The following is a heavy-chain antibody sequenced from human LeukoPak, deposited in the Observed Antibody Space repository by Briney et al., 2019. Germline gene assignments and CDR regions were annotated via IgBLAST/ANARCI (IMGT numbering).Heavy chain of an antibody. Sequence: ASVKVSCKASGYTFTSYDINWVRQAPGQGLEWMGWMNPNSGNTDYAQKFQGRVTMTRDTSISTAYMELSRLRSEDTAVYYCARGLSSGWYSARGYWGQRTLVTVSS. D-gene: IGHD6-19*01. CDR3: ARGLSSGWYSARGY. CDR1: GYTFTSYD. V-gene: IGHV1-8*01. J-gene: IGHJ4*02. CDR2: MNPNSGNT.